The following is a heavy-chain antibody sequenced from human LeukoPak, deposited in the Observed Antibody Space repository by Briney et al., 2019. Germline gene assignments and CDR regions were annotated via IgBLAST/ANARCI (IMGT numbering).Heavy chain of an antibody. CDR2: IWYDGSNK. CDR1: GFTFSSYG. CDR3: ARSTRTVAATGAFDI. D-gene: IGHD4-23*01. V-gene: IGHV3-33*01. Sequence: AGGSLRLSCAASGFTFSSYGMHWVRQAPGKGLEWVAVIWYDGSNKYYADSVKGRFTISRDNSKNTLYLQMNSLRAEDTAVYYCARSTRTVAATGAFDIWGQGTMVTVSS. J-gene: IGHJ3*02.